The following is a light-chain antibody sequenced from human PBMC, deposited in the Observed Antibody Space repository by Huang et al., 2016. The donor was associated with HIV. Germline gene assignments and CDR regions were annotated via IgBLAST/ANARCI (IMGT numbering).Light chain of an antibody. Sequence: DIQMTQSPSTLSASIGDRVTITCRASQTITWWLAWYQQKPGKAPKVLIYKAASLESGVTSSFIGSGSGTEFTLTSSSLQPDDFATYYCQRYNAYPWTFGQGTKVEI. CDR1: QTITWW. V-gene: IGKV1-5*03. CDR3: QRYNAYPWT. J-gene: IGKJ1*01. CDR2: KAA.